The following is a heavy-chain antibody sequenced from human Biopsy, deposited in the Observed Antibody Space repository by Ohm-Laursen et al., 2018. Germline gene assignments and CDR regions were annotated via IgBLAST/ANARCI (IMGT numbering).Heavy chain of an antibody. CDR1: GGSISSGGSY. CDR2: IFNSANT. V-gene: IGHV4-31*01. D-gene: IGHD5-12*01. CDR3: ARLGSGDYFPTFFDF. Sequence: SQTLSLTCTVSGGSISSGGSYWSWIRQRPGKGLEWIGYIFNSANTYYNPSLKNFITISGDTSKNQFSLKLSSVTAADTAVYYCARLGSGDYFPTFFDFWGQGALVTVSS. J-gene: IGHJ4*02.